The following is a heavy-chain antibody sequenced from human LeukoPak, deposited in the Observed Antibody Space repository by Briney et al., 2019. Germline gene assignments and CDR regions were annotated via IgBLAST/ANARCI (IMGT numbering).Heavy chain of an antibody. CDR3: ARVYDSSGYALGWFDP. J-gene: IGHJ5*02. Sequence: SETLSLTCAVYGGSFSGYYWSWIRQPPGKGLEWIGEINHSGSTNYNPSLKSRVTISVDTSKNQFSLKLSSVTAADTAVYYCARVYDSSGYALGWFDPWGQGTLVTVSS. CDR1: GGSFSGYY. V-gene: IGHV4-34*01. D-gene: IGHD3-22*01. CDR2: INHSGST.